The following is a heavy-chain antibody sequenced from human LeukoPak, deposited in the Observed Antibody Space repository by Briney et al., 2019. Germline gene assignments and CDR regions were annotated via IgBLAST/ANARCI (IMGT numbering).Heavy chain of an antibody. CDR3: ARATTRADYYDSSGYYSYDY. J-gene: IGHJ4*02. CDR2: ISYDGSNE. D-gene: IGHD3-22*01. CDR1: GFTFSSYV. V-gene: IGHV3-30*04. Sequence: GGSLRLSCAASGFTFSSYVMHWIRQAPGKGLEWVAIISYDGSNEYYADSVKGRFTISRDNSKNTLYLQMNSLRAADTAVYYCARATTRADYYDSSGYYSYDYWGQGTLVTVSS.